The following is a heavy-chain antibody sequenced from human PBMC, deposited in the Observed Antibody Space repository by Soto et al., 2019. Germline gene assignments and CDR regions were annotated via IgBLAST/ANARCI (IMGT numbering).Heavy chain of an antibody. CDR2: IWYDGSNK. J-gene: IGHJ6*02. CDR1: GFTFSSYG. V-gene: IGHV3-33*01. CDR3: ARDWLDVRYYYGMDV. Sequence: GGSLRLSCAASGFTFSSYGMHWVRQAPGKGLEWVAVIWYDGSNKYYADSVKGRFTISRDNSKNTLYLQMNSLRAEDTAVYYCARDWLDVRYYYGMDVWGQGTTVTVSS. D-gene: IGHD5-12*01.